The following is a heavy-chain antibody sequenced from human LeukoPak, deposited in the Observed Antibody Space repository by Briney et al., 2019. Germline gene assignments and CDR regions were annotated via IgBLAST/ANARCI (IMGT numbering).Heavy chain of an antibody. J-gene: IGHJ3*02. V-gene: IGHV1-46*01. CDR1: GYTFTSYY. Sequence: ASVKVSCKASGYTFTSYYMHWVRQAPGQGLEWMGIINPSGGSTSYAQKFQGRVTMTRDTSTSTVYMELSSLRSEDTAVYYCARVAAIYDSSGYLDAFDIWGQGTMVTVSS. CDR3: ARVAAIYDSSGYLDAFDI. CDR2: INPSGGST. D-gene: IGHD3-22*01.